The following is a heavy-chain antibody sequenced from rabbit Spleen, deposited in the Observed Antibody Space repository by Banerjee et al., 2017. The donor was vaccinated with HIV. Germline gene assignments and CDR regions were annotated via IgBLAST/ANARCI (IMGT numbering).Heavy chain of an antibody. J-gene: IGHJ2*01. V-gene: IGHV1S45*01. CDR1: GFSFSSNYR. CDR3: ARRNGDSAYDP. Sequence: LEESGGGLVKPGGTLTLTCTVSGFSFSSNYRICWVRQAPGKGLEWIACIYAGSSGNTYYASWAKGRFTISKTSSTTVTLQMTSLTAADTATYFCARRNGDSAYDPWGPGTLVTVS. CDR2: IYAGSSGNT. D-gene: IGHD2-1*01.